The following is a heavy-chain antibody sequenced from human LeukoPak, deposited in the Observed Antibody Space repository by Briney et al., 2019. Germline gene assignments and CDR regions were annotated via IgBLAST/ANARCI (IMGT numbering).Heavy chain of an antibody. CDR1: GFTFSSYG. J-gene: IGHJ4*02. V-gene: IGHV3-33*06. Sequence: GRSLRLSCAASGFTFSSYGMHWVRQAPGKGLEWVAVIWYDGSSKYYADSVKGRFTISRDNSKNTLYLQMNSLRAEDTAVYYCAKDLHFLSSGWYAFDYWGQGTLVTVSS. D-gene: IGHD6-19*01. CDR3: AKDLHFLSSGWYAFDY. CDR2: IWYDGSSK.